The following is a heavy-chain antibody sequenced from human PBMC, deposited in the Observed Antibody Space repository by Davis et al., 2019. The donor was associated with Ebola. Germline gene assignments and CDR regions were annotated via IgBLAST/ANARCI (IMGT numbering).Heavy chain of an antibody. V-gene: IGHV3-30-3*01. CDR3: ARDDKVMHFDY. CDR2: ISFDGSNT. CDR1: GFTFSGSA. Sequence: GGSLRLSCAASGFTFSGSAMHWVRQAPGKGLAWVALISFDGSNTYYADSVKGRFTISRVNSKNALYLQMNSLRAEDTARYYCARDDKVMHFDYWGQGTLVTVSS. D-gene: IGHD3-16*01. J-gene: IGHJ4*02.